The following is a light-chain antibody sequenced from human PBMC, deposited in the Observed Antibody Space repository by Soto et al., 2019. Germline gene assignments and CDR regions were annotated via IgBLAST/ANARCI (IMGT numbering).Light chain of an antibody. CDR3: QQYNNWPPLT. V-gene: IGKV3-15*01. J-gene: IGKJ4*01. CDR2: IAS. Sequence: EIVMTQSPVTLSVSPGERATLSCRASHSVTTNLAWYQQKPGQAPRLLIYIASTRATGIPDRFSASGSGTEFTLTISSLQSEDSAVYYCQQYNNWPPLTFGGGTKVEIK. CDR1: HSVTTN.